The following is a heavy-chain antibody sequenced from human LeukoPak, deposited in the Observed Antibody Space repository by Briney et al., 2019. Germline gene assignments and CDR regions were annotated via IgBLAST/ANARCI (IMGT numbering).Heavy chain of an antibody. Sequence: SETLSLTCTVSGGSISGSYWSWIRRPPGKGLEWNGLIYSSGGTNYNPPLKSRVTISVDTSKNQFSLRLSSVTAADTAVYYCARRASRGRFDPWGQEPWSPSPQ. D-gene: IGHD3-10*01. J-gene: IGHJ5*02. V-gene: IGHV4-4*09. CDR2: IYSSGGT. CDR1: GGSISGSY. CDR3: ARRASRGRFDP.